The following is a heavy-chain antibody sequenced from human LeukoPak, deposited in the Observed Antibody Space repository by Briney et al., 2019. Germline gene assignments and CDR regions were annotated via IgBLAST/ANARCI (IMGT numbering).Heavy chain of an antibody. J-gene: IGHJ6*03. Sequence: GGSLRLSCAASGFTFSSYEMNWVRQAPGKGLEWVSYISSSGSTIYYADSVKGRFTISRDNAKNSLYLQMNSLRAEDTAVYYCARGRGSGSYSQYYYYYMDVWGKGTTVTISS. CDR3: ARGRGSGSYSQYYYYYMDV. D-gene: IGHD3-10*01. CDR1: GFTFSSYE. CDR2: ISSSGSTI. V-gene: IGHV3-48*03.